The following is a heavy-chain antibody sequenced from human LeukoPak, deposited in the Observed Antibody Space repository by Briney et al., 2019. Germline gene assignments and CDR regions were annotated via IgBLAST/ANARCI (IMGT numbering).Heavy chain of an antibody. CDR1: GYTCTSYY. J-gene: IGHJ4*02. CDR2: INPSGGST. Sequence: ASVKVSCKASGYTCTSYYMHWVRQAPGQGLEWMGIINPSGGSTSYAQKFQGRVTMTRDTSTSTVYMELSSLRSEDTAVYYCARDSEISKVASYYFDYWGQGTLVTVSS. D-gene: IGHD5-12*01. CDR3: ARDSEISKVASYYFDY. V-gene: IGHV1-46*01.